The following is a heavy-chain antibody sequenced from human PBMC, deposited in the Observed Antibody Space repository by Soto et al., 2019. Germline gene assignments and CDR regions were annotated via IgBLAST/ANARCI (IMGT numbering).Heavy chain of an antibody. J-gene: IGHJ4*02. CDR2: IAGNGGNI. Sequence: GGSLRLSCAASGFTFSRYAMGWVRQAPGKGLEWVSVIAGNGGNIHYADFVKGRFTISRDNSKNTLYLQMNSLRVEDTAVYNCATQDFRGSTGTTWGQGTLVTVSS. CDR3: ATQDFRGSTGTT. CDR1: GFTFSRYA. V-gene: IGHV3-23*01. D-gene: IGHD1-1*01.